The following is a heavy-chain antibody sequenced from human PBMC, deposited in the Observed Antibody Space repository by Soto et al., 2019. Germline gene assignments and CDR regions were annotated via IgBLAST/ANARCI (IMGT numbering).Heavy chain of an antibody. CDR1: GYTFSTYG. D-gene: IGHD1-26*01. CDR2: ISAYNHYT. Sequence: ASVKVSCKASGYTFSTYGISWVRQAPGQGLEWMGWISAYNHYTNYAQKFQDRVNMTTDTSTNTAYMELRSLTSGDTAMYFCARVGPSREVPYPFEYWGQGTLVTVSS. V-gene: IGHV1-18*01. J-gene: IGHJ4*02. CDR3: ARVGPSREVPYPFEY.